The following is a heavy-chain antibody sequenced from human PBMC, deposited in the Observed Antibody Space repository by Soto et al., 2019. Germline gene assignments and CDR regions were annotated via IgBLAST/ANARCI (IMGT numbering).Heavy chain of an antibody. J-gene: IGHJ5*01. CDR1: GASISGFY. V-gene: IGHV4-4*07. CDR3: VRDGTKTLRDWFDF. Sequence: PSETLSLTCTVSGASISGFYWSWIRKSAGKGLEWIGRIYATGTTDYNPSLKSRVMMSVDTSKKQFSLKLRSVTAADTAVYYCVRDGTKTLRDWFDFWGQG. D-gene: IGHD1-1*01. CDR2: IYATGTT.